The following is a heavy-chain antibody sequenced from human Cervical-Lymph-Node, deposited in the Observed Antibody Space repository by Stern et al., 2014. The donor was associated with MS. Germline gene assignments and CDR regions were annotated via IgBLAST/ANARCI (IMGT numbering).Heavy chain of an antibody. Sequence: QMQLVQSGAEVKKPGASVKVSCKASGDTITSYYMHWVRQAPGLGLEWMGIINPSGGSTNYAQKFQGRVTMTRDTSTSTVYMELSSLRSEDTAVYYCVAWEFGRDYWGQGTLVTVSS. CDR1: GDTITSYY. D-gene: IGHD3-10*01. CDR2: INPSGGST. CDR3: VAWEFGRDY. V-gene: IGHV1-46*01. J-gene: IGHJ4*02.